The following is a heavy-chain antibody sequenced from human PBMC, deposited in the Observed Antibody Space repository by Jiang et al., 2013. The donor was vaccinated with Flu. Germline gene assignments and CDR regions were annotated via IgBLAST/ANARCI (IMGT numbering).Heavy chain of an antibody. D-gene: IGHD6-6*01. Sequence: SVKVSCKASGYTFTSYDINWVRQATGQGLEWMGWMNPNSGNTGHAQKFQGRVTMTRNTSVSTAYMELSSLRSEDTAVYYCATLAGSIAAPRWGQGTLVTVSS. CDR3: ATLAGSIAAPR. CDR2: MNPNSGNT. J-gene: IGHJ4*02. CDR1: GYTFTSYD. V-gene: IGHV1-8*02.